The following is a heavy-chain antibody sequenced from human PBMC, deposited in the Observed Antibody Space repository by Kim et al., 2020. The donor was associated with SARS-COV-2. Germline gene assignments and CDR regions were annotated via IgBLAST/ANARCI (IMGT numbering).Heavy chain of an antibody. CDR2: IWYDGSNK. CDR3: AREYFDWLFPPYYYYGMDV. V-gene: IGHV3-33*01. CDR1: GFTFSSYG. Sequence: GGSLRLSCAASGFTFSSYGMHWVRQAPGKGLEWVAVIWYDGSNKYYADSVKGRFTISRDNSKNTLYLQMNSLRAEDTAVYYCAREYFDWLFPPYYYYGMDVWGQGTTVTVSS. J-gene: IGHJ6*02. D-gene: IGHD3-9*01.